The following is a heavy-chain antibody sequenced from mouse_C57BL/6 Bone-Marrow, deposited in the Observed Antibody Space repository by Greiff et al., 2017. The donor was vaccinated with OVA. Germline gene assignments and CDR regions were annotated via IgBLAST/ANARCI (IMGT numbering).Heavy chain of an antibody. CDR3: ARGGSYYYGSSPDY. Sequence: VQLQQSGPVLVKPGASVKMSCKASGYTFTDYYMNWVKQSHGKSLEWIGVINPYNGGTSYNQKFKGKATLTVDKSSSTAYMELNSLTSEDSAVYDCARGGSYYYGSSPDYWGQGTTLTVSS. J-gene: IGHJ2*01. CDR2: INPYNGGT. D-gene: IGHD1-1*01. CDR1: GYTFTDYY. V-gene: IGHV1-19*01.